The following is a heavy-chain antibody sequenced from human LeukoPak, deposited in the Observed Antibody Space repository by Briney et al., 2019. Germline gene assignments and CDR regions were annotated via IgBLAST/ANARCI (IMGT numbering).Heavy chain of an antibody. D-gene: IGHD1-26*01. CDR2: ISGSGGST. V-gene: IGHV3-23*01. CDR3: AKDSGSGGATPGDY. Sequence: PGGSLRLSCAASGFTFSSYAMSWVRQAPGKGLEWVSAISGSGGSTYYADSVKGRFTISRDNSKNTLYLQMNSLRAEDTAVYYCAKDSGSGGATPGDYWGQGTLVTVSS. CDR1: GFTFSSYA. J-gene: IGHJ4*02.